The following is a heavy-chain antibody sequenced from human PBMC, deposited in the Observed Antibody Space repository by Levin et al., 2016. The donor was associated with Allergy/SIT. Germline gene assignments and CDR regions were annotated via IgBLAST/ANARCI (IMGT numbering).Heavy chain of an antibody. J-gene: IGHJ5*02. D-gene: IGHD6-19*01. V-gene: IGHV1-69*13. CDR1: GGTFSSYA. Sequence: SVKVSCKASGGTFSSYAISWVRQAPGQGLEWMGGIIPIFGTANYAQKFQGRVTITADESTSTAYMELSSLRSEDTAVYYCARARIAVAGIWGWFDPWGQGTLVTVSS. CDR2: IIPIFGTA. CDR3: ARARIAVAGIWGWFDP.